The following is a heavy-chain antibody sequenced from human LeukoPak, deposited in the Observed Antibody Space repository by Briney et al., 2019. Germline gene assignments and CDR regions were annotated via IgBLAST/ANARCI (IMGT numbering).Heavy chain of an antibody. V-gene: IGHV3-48*03. CDR1: GFTFSSYE. J-gene: IGHJ3*02. D-gene: IGHD1-26*01. CDR3: AKWEIRLDAFDI. CDR2: ISSSGSTI. Sequence: GGSLRLSCAASGFTFSSYEMNWVRQAPGKGLEWVSYISSSGSTIYYADSVKGRFTISRDNAKNSLYLQMNSLRAEDTAIYYCAKWEIRLDAFDIWGQGTMVTASS.